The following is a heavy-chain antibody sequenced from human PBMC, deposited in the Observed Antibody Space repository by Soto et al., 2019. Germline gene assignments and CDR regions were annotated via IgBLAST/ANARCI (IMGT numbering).Heavy chain of an antibody. D-gene: IGHD4-17*01. Sequence: GGSLRLSCAASGFTFSSYAMSWVRQAPGKGLEWVSAISGSGGSTYYADSVKGRFTISRDNSKNTLYLQMNSLRAEDTAVYYCAKPLARDTVTYPFDYWGQGTLVTVSS. CDR3: AKPLARDTVTYPFDY. CDR2: ISGSGGST. V-gene: IGHV3-23*01. CDR1: GFTFSSYA. J-gene: IGHJ4*02.